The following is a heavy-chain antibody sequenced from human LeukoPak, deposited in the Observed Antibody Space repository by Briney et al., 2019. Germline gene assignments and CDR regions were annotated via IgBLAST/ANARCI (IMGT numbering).Heavy chain of an antibody. CDR2: IRYDGSNK. J-gene: IGHJ4*02. CDR1: GFTFSSYV. CDR3: ARGPIVGATIDY. Sequence: GGSLRLSCAASGFTFSSYVMHWVRQAPGKGLEWVAFIRYDGSNKYYADSVKGRFTISRDNSKNTLYLQMNSLRAEDTAVYYCARGPIVGATIDYWGQGTLVTVSS. V-gene: IGHV3-30*02. D-gene: IGHD1-26*01.